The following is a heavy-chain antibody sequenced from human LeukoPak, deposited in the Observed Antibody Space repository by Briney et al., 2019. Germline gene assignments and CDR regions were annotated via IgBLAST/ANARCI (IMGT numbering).Heavy chain of an antibody. CDR2: ISGSGGST. D-gene: IGHD3-22*01. V-gene: IGHV3-23*01. J-gene: IGHJ4*02. CDR3: AKDTYYYDSSGYLIFDY. CDR1: GFTFSSYA. Sequence: SGGSLRLSCAASGFTFSSYAMSWVRQAPGKGLEWVSAISGSGGSTYYADSVKGRFTISRDNSKNTLYLQMNSLRAEDTAVYYCAKDTYYYDSSGYLIFDYWGQGTLVTVSS.